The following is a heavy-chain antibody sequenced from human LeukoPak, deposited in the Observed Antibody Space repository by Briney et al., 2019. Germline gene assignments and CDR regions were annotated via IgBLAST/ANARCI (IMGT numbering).Heavy chain of an antibody. V-gene: IGHV3-74*03. CDR3: APQQSYSPYNWFDP. CDR1: GFTISNYW. CDR2: IHPDGSIT. J-gene: IGHJ5*02. D-gene: IGHD5-12*01. Sequence: GGSLRLSCVGSGFTISNYWMHWVRHAPGTGLVWVSRIHPDGSITTYADSVKGRFTISRDNAKNTLYLQMNSLRAEDTAVYFCAPQQSYSPYNWFDPWGQGTLVTVSS.